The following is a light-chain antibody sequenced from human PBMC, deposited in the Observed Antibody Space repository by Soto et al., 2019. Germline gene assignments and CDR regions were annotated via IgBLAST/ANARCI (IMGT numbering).Light chain of an antibody. CDR2: ENN. J-gene: IGLJ1*01. CDR1: SSNIGNNY. Sequence: QSVLTQPPSVSAAPGQKVPISCSGSSSNIGNNYVSWYQQLPGTAPKLLIYENNKRPSGIPDRFSGSKSGTSATLGITGLQTGDEADYYCGTWDSSLSAYVFGTGTKVTVL. V-gene: IGLV1-51*02. CDR3: GTWDSSLSAYV.